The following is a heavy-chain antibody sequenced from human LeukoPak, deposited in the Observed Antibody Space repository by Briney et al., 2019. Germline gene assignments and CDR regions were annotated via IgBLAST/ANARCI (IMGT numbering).Heavy chain of an antibody. Sequence: PSETLSLTCAVYGGSFSGYYWSWIRQPPGKWPEWIGEINHSGSTNYNPSLKSRVTISVDTSKNQFSLKLSSVTAADVAVYYCARGRIAARSKITYFDYWNQGTLVTVSS. V-gene: IGHV4-34*01. CDR3: ARGRIAARSKITYFDY. D-gene: IGHD6-6*01. CDR2: INHSGST. CDR1: GGSFSGYY. J-gene: IGHJ4*02.